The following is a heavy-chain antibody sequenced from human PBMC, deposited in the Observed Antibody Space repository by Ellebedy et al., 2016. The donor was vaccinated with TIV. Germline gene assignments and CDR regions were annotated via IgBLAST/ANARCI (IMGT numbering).Heavy chain of an antibody. CDR3: AGDRTYAFEI. D-gene: IGHD1-14*01. CDR1: AFTFSRYA. CDR2: ITRSSSII. Sequence: GESLKISXAASAFTFSRYAMNWVRQAPGKGLEWVSYITRSSSIIYYTDSVKGRFTISRDNAKNSLYMQMISLRAEDTAVYYCAGDRTYAFEIWGQGTAVTVSS. J-gene: IGHJ3*02. V-gene: IGHV3-48*04.